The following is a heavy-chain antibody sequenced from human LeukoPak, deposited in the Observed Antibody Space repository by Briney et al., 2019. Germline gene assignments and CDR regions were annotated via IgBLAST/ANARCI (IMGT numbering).Heavy chain of an antibody. D-gene: IGHD1-1*01. CDR1: GFTFSSYG. J-gene: IGHJ5*02. CDR2: ISGSGGST. CDR3: AREGGNWNDVSWFDP. V-gene: IGHV3-23*01. Sequence: GGTLRLSCAASGFTFSSYGMRWVRQAPGKGLEWVSAISGSGGSTYYADSVKGRFTISRDNAKNSLYLQMNSLRAEDTAVYYCAREGGNWNDVSWFDPWGQGTLVTVSS.